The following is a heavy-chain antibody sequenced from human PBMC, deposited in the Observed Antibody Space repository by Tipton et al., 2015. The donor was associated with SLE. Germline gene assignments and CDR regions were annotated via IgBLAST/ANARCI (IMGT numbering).Heavy chain of an antibody. Sequence: RSLRLSCAASGFTFDDYAMHWVRQAPGKGLEWVSGISWNSGSIGYADSVKGRFTISRDNAKNSLYLQMNSLRAEDTAVYYCAKVDYSNLFDYWGQGTLVTVSS. CDR2: ISWNSGSI. D-gene: IGHD4-11*01. CDR1: GFTFDDYA. CDR3: AKVDYSNLFDY. V-gene: IGHV3-9*01. J-gene: IGHJ4*02.